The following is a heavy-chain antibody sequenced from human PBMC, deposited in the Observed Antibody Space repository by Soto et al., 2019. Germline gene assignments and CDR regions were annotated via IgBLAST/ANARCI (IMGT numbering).Heavy chain of an antibody. J-gene: IGHJ6*02. D-gene: IGHD6-13*01. CDR1: GFSFPSNSAA. CDR2: TYYRSKWYN. CDR3: ARGRGSSWLYYYYYYGMDV. Sequence: SQTLSLTCAISGFSFPSNSAACNWIRHSPSRFLYLLGRTYYRSKWYNDYAVSVKSRITINPDTSKNQFSLQLNSVTPEDTAVYYCARGRGSSWLYYYYYYGMDVWGQGTTVTVSS. V-gene: IGHV6-1*01.